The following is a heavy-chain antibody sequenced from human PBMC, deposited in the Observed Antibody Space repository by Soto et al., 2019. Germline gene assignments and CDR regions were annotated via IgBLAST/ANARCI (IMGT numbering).Heavy chain of an antibody. V-gene: IGHV1-69*12. D-gene: IGHD2-2*01. CDR3: ARERSVGYCITTTCPKPFYYYAMDV. J-gene: IGHJ6*02. CDR2: IIPVFGTP. CDR1: GGTFTNYA. Sequence: QVQLVQSGAEVKKPGSSLKVSCKASGGTFTNYAFSWVRQAPGQGLEWMGGIIPVFGTPDYAQKFQGRVTTTADESTRTAAMALSSLKSDDTAVYYCARERSVGYCITTTCPKPFYYYAMDVWGQGTTVTVSS.